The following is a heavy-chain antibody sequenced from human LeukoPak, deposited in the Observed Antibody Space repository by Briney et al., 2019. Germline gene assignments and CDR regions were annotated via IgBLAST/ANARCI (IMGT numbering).Heavy chain of an antibody. J-gene: IGHJ4*02. V-gene: IGHV3-9*01. D-gene: IGHD5-18*01. CDR1: GFTFDDYA. CDR2: ISWNGGSI. Sequence: GGSLRLSCAASGFTFDDYAMHWVRQAPGKGLEWVSGISWNGGSIGYADSVKGRFTISRDNAKNSLYLQMNSLRAEDTALYYCAKEGQLRSYFDYWGQGTLVTVSS. CDR3: AKEGQLRSYFDY.